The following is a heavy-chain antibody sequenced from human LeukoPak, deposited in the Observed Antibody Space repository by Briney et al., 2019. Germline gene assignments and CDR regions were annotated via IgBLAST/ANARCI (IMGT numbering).Heavy chain of an antibody. CDR1: GGSVSSSFYY. V-gene: IGHV4-39*01. Sequence: SSETLSLTCTVSGGSVSSSFYYWGWIRQPPGLGLEWIGSLYYSGSTHYNPSLKSRVTMSVDTSKNQFSLNPSSVTAADTAVFFCASAATFSVDYWGQGTLVTVSS. J-gene: IGHJ4*02. D-gene: IGHD2-15*01. CDR2: LYYSGST. CDR3: ASAATFSVDY.